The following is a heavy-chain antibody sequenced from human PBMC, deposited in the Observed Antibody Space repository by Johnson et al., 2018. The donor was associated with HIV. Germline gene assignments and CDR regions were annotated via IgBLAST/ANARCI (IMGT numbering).Heavy chain of an antibody. V-gene: IGHV3-30*02. J-gene: IGHJ3*01. D-gene: IGHD6-13*01. CDR3: TKETRDSRSAFDV. CDR1: GFTFDDYG. CDR2: IQYDGGKT. Sequence: VQLVESGGGVVRPGGSLRLSCAASGFTFDDYGMHWVRQAPGKGLEWVAFIQYDGGKTYYGDSVRGRFTISRDNSKKTLYLEIKSLRTEDTALYYCTKETRDSRSAFDVWGQGTMVTVSS.